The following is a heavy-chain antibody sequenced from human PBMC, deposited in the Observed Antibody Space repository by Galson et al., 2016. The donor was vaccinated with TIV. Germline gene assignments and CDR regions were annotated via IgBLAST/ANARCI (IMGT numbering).Heavy chain of an antibody. CDR3: SRANGPSTQGDH. CDR2: INPNSGFT. V-gene: IGHV1-2*02. Sequence: SVKVSCKASGYNFIGYYIHWVRQAPGQGLEWMGWINPNSGFTTYAQKFQGGVAMTRDRSIRTAYLDLSRLTSDDTAVYYCSRANGPSTQGDHWGQGTLVSVSP. CDR1: GYNFIGYY. J-gene: IGHJ4*02.